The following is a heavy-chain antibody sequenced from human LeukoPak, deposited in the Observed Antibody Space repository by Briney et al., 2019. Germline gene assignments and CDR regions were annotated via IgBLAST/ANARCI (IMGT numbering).Heavy chain of an antibody. D-gene: IGHD6-19*01. V-gene: IGHV3-74*01. CDR2: INSDGSST. Sequence: PGGSLRLSCVASGFTFSSYWMHWVRQAPGKGLVWVSRINSDGSSTNYADSVKGRFTISRDNAKNSLYLQMNSLRAEDTAVYYCVRDPPRTVPGIDFDYWGQGTLVTVSS. J-gene: IGHJ4*02. CDR3: VRDPPRTVPGIDFDY. CDR1: GFTFSSYW.